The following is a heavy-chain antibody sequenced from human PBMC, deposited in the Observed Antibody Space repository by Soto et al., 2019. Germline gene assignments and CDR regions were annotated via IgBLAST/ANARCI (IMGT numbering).Heavy chain of an antibody. V-gene: IGHV3-64*01. CDR1: GFTFSIYA. Sequence: EVQLVESGGGLVQPGGSLRLSCAASGFTFSIYAMNWLRQAPGKGLEYVSAISSDGGSAYYANSVTGRFSISGDNSKNTLYLQMGSLRPEDMAVYYCARVHHAAAPPNDALDIWGQGTKVTVSS. J-gene: IGHJ3*02. D-gene: IGHD6-13*01. CDR2: ISSDGGSA. CDR3: ARVHHAAAPPNDALDI.